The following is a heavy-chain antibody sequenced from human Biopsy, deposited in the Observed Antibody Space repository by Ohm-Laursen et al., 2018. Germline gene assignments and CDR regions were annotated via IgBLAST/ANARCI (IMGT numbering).Heavy chain of an antibody. J-gene: IGHJ4*02. V-gene: IGHV1-2*02. CDR1: GFSFTGYY. CDR2: ISPKSGDT. D-gene: IGHD6-19*01. CDR3: ALQSVAQMKNFDY. Sequence: ASVKVSCKASGFSFTGYYINWVRQAPGQGLEWMGWISPKSGDTNYAHKFQGNITMTRDTSMSTAYMEMSRLRCDDTAVYYCALQSVAQMKNFDYWGQGTLVTVSS.